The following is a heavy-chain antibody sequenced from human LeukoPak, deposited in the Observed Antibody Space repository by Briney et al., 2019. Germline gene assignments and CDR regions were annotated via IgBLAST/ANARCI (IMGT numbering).Heavy chain of an antibody. CDR2: IYYSGST. J-gene: IGHJ4*02. CDR3: ARASIDSSGYYVDY. Sequence: PSETLSLTCTFSGGSISSSSYYGGRIRQPPGKGLEWIGSIYYSGSTYYNPSLKSRVTISVDTSKNQFSLKLSSVTAADTAVYYCARASIDSSGYYVDYRGQGTLVTVSS. CDR1: GGSISSSSYY. D-gene: IGHD3-22*01. V-gene: IGHV4-39*07.